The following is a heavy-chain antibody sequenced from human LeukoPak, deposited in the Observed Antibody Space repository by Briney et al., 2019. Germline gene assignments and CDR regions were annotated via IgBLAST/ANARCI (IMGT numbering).Heavy chain of an antibody. CDR2: KNPNSGNT. V-gene: IGHV1-8*02. J-gene: IGHJ4*02. CDR1: GYTLSTYD. D-gene: IGHD3-3*01. CDR3: ARAGRRLFGVLIPLSFDY. Sequence: GASVKVSCKASGYTLSTYDINWVRQGAGQGLEWMGWKNPNSGNTGFAQKFQGRVTMTRDMPTSTVYMELSSLRSDDTAVYYCARAGRRLFGVLIPLSFDYWGQGTLVTVSS.